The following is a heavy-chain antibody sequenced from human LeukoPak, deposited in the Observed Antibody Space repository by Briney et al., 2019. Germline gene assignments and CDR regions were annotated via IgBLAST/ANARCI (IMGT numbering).Heavy chain of an antibody. CDR1: GYDVRRYA. CDR3: ARDPSNTSGWYIYFDY. J-gene: IGHJ4*02. D-gene: IGHD6-19*01. V-gene: IGHV1-18*01. CDR2: ISTYNGDT. Sequence: ASVKVSCKSSGYDVRRYAISWVRQAPGQGLEWMGWISTYNGDTKYGQKFQGRVTMTTDTSTSTAYMELRSLRSDDTAVYYCARDPSNTSGWYIYFDYWGQGTLVTVSS.